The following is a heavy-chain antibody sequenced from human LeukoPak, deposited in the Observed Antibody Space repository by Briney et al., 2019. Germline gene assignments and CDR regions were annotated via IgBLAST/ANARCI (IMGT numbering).Heavy chain of an antibody. CDR3: ARGSFRFDP. Sequence: GGSLRLSCAASGFTFSTYWMTWVRQAPGKGLEWVANIKPDGSEKNYVDSVKGRFTISRDNVKNSLSLQMNSLTAEDTAVYYCARGSFRFDPWGQGALVTVSS. CDR1: GFTFSTYW. D-gene: IGHD1-26*01. V-gene: IGHV3-7*01. J-gene: IGHJ5*02. CDR2: IKPDGSEK.